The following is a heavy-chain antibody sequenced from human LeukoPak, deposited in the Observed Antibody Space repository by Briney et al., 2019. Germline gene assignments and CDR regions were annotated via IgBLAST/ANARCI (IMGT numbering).Heavy chain of an antibody. CDR1: GGSISSYY. CDR3: ARVYFVYVGGPPPMDV. Sequence: SETLSLTCTVSGGSISSYYWSWIRQPPGKGLEWIGYIYYSGSTYYNPSLKSRVTISVDTSKNQFSLKLSSVTAADTAVYYCARVYFVYVGGPPPMDVGGQGPTV. V-gene: IGHV4-59*12. D-gene: IGHD3-16*01. CDR2: IYYSGST. J-gene: IGHJ6*02.